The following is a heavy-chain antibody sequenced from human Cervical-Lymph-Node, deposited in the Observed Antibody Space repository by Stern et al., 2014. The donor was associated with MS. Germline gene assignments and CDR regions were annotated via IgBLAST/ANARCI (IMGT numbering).Heavy chain of an antibody. Sequence: QVQLLQPGTEVKKPGSSVKVSCKASGDTFRSYGISWVRQAPGQGLEWMGGIVPILGRTEYAQKFQGRVTTTADESTNTVYMEVRSLRSEDTAVYYCARETAVAGTEAFDIWGQGTMVTVSS. D-gene: IGHD6-19*01. CDR2: IVPILGRT. J-gene: IGHJ3*02. CDR3: ARETAVAGTEAFDI. V-gene: IGHV1-69*01. CDR1: GDTFRSYG.